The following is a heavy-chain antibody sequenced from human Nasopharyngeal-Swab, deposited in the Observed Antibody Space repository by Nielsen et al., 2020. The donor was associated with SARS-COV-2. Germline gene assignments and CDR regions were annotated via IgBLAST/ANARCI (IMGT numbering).Heavy chain of an antibody. D-gene: IGHD3-22*01. CDR2: ISWNSGSI. CDR3: ASSINYDSSGYYDY. J-gene: IGHJ4*02. Sequence: SLKISCAASGFTFDDYAMHWVRQAPGKGLEWVSGISWNSGSIGYADSAKGRFTISRDNAKNSLYLQMNSLRAEDTALYYCASSINYDSSGYYDYWGQGTLVTVSS. CDR1: GFTFDDYA. V-gene: IGHV3-9*01.